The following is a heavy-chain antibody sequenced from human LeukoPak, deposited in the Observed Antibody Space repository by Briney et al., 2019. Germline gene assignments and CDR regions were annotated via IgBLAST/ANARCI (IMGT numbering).Heavy chain of an antibody. CDR1: GFTFSSYS. CDR2: MSSGSRYI. V-gene: IGHV3-21*01. Sequence: GGSLRLSCAASGFTFSSYSMTWVREAPGKGLEWVSSMSSGSRYIYYADSVRGRFTISRDNAKNSLYLLMNSLRAEDTAVYYCARDRPTGASRLFVVQWGQGTLVTVSS. J-gene: IGHJ4*02. CDR3: ARDRPTGASRLFVVQ. D-gene: IGHD3-3*01.